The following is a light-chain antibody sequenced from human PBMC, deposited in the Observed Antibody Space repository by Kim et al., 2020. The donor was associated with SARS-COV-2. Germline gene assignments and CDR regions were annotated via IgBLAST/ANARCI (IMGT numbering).Light chain of an antibody. CDR3: QHSNAYPLT. Sequence: GDRVTITCRASPCLGNWLAWYQQKPGKTPNLLIYDDSSLESGVPSRFSGSGSSTEFTLTISSLQPDDFATYYCQHSNAYPLTLGGGIKV. J-gene: IGKJ4*01. V-gene: IGKV1-5*01. CDR1: PCLGNW. CDR2: DDS.